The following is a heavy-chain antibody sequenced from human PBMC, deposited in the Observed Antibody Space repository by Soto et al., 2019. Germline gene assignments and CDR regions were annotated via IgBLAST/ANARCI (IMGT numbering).Heavy chain of an antibody. Sequence: PGGSLRLSCSASGFTFSSYAMHWVRQAPGKGLEYVSAISSNGGSTYYADSVKGRFTISRDNSKNTLYLQMSSLRAEDTAVYYCARSPMNRGVIGAFDPWGQGTLVTVSS. J-gene: IGHJ5*02. V-gene: IGHV3-64D*06. D-gene: IGHD3-10*01. CDR1: GFTFSSYA. CDR3: ARSPMNRGVIGAFDP. CDR2: ISSNGGST.